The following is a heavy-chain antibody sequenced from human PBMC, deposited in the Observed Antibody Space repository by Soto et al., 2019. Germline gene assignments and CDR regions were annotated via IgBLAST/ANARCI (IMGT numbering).Heavy chain of an antibody. J-gene: IGHJ6*03. V-gene: IGHV3-7*01. Sequence: GGSLRLSCAASGFTFSSYWMSWVHQAPGKGLEWVANIKQDGSEKYYVDSLKGRFTISRDNAKNSLYLQMNSLRAEDTAVYYCAREVAVYYYYMDVWGKGTTVTVSS. CDR1: GFTFSSYW. CDR2: IKQDGSEK. CDR3: AREVAVYYYYMDV.